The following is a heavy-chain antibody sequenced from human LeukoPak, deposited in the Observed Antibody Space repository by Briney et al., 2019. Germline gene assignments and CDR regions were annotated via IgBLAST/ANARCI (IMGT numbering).Heavy chain of an antibody. J-gene: IGHJ6*02. CDR2: INHSGST. Sequence: PSETLSLTCAVYGGSFSGYYWSWIRQPPGKGLEWIGEINHSGSTNYNPSLKSRVTISVDTSKNQFSLKLSSVTAADTAVYYCARTSEGLEQLVSYYGMDVWGQGTTVTVSS. CDR1: GGSFSGYY. CDR3: ARTSEGLEQLVSYYGMDV. V-gene: IGHV4-34*01. D-gene: IGHD6-13*01.